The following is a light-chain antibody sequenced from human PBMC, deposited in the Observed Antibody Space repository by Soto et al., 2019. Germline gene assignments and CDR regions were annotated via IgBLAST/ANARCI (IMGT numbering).Light chain of an antibody. CDR2: DVS. Sequence: QSALTQPRSVSGSPGQSVTVSCTGTSSDVGDYDYFSWYQQHPGKAPKLMIYDVSSPPSGVPDRFSGSKSGNTASLTISGLQAEDEDDSYCCSYGGSYSLVVGGGTKLTVL. CDR1: SSDVGDYDY. J-gene: IGLJ2*01. V-gene: IGLV2-11*01. CDR3: CSYGGSYSLV.